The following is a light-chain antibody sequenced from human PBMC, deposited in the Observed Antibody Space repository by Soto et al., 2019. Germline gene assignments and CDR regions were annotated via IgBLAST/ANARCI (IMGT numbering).Light chain of an antibody. Sequence: EVLMTQSPATLSVSPGERATLSCRASQSVSSNLAWYQQKPGQAPRLLIYGASIRPTGIPVRFSGSGSGTEFTLTISSLQSGDFAVYYCQQYNNWPPWTFGRGTKVEIK. J-gene: IGKJ1*01. CDR2: GAS. CDR1: QSVSSN. CDR3: QQYNNWPPWT. V-gene: IGKV3-15*01.